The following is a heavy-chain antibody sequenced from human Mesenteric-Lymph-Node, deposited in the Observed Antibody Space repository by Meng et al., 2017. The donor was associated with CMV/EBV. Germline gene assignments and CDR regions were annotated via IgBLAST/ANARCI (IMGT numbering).Heavy chain of an antibody. V-gene: IGHV3-30*02. J-gene: IGHJ3*02. CDR2: IKYDGTDK. CDR1: GFTFSNYV. Sequence: LSLTCAASGFTFSNYVMHWVRQAPGKGLEWVAFIKYDGTDKLYPDSVKGRFTVSRDNFKNTLYVQMNSLGAEDTAVYFCTREGSGAFDIWGQGTMVTVSS. D-gene: IGHD1-26*01. CDR3: TREGSGAFDI.